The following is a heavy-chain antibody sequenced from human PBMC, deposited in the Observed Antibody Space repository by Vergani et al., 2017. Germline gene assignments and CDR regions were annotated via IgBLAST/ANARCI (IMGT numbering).Heavy chain of an antibody. Sequence: QVQLQQWGAGLLKPSETLSLTCAVYGGSFSGYYWSWIRQPPGKGLEWIGEINHSGSTNYNPSLKSRVTISVDTSKNQFSLKLSSVTAADTAVYYCARERGVLLWFGELSAQSSFDYWGQGTLVTVSS. V-gene: IGHV4-34*01. D-gene: IGHD3-10*01. CDR2: INHSGST. CDR3: ARERGVLLWFGELSAQSSFDY. J-gene: IGHJ4*02. CDR1: GGSFSGYY.